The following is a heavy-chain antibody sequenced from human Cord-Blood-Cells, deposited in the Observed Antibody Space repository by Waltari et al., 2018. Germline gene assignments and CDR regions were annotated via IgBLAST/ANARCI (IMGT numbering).Heavy chain of an antibody. Sequence: QVQLVQSGAEVKKPGASVKVSCKASGYTFTGYYMHWVRQAPGQGLEWMGWSNPNSGGTNYAQKFQGRVTMTRDTSISTAYRELSRLRSDDTAVYYCASQDRLKWIQLWQGAFDIWGQGTMVTVSS. J-gene: IGHJ3*02. D-gene: IGHD5-18*01. V-gene: IGHV1-2*02. CDR2: SNPNSGGT. CDR3: ASQDRLKWIQLWQGAFDI. CDR1: GYTFTGYY.